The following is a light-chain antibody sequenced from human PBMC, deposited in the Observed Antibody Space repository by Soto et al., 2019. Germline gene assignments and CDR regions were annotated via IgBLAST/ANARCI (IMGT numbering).Light chain of an antibody. J-gene: IGLJ1*01. CDR3: QSYDGSLSGDV. CDR1: SSNIGAGYE. Sequence: QSVLTQPPSVSEAPGQRVTISCTGSSSNIGAGYEAHWYQQVPGTAPKRRIYENNNRPSGVPDRFSGPKSGTSASLAITGLRAEDEAEYYCQSYDGSLSGDVFGTGTKVTVL. V-gene: IGLV1-40*01. CDR2: ENN.